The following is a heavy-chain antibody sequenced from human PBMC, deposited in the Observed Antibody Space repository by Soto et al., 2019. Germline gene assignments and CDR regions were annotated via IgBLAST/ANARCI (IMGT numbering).Heavy chain of an antibody. CDR3: ARGPRGYVYYHGMDV. CDR2: IDTSGTT. D-gene: IGHD3-16*01. Sequence: XETLSLTCTVSGGSISSYYGSWIRQASGKGLEWIGRIDTSGTTNYNPSLRSRVTMSVDASKNQFSLNLSSVAAADTAVYFCARGPRGYVYYHGMDVWGQGTTVTVSS. J-gene: IGHJ6*02. CDR1: GGSISSYY. V-gene: IGHV4-4*07.